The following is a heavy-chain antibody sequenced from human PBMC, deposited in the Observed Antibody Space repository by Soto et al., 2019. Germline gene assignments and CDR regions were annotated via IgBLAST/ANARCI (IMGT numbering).Heavy chain of an antibody. V-gene: IGHV1-2*02. CDR2: INPNSGGT. Sequence: ASVKVSCKASGYTFTGYYMHWVRQAPGQGLEWMGWINPNSGGTNYAQKFQGRVTMTRDTSISTAYMELSRLRSDDTAVYYCAGVEYGVRGVIINDYWGQGALVTVSS. D-gene: IGHD3-10*01. CDR1: GYTFTGYY. CDR3: AGVEYGVRGVIINDY. J-gene: IGHJ4*02.